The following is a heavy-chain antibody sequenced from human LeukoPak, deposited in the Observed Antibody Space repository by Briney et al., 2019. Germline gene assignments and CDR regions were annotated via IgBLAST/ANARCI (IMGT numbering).Heavy chain of an antibody. CDR3: ARTLHGIAAAGTYYFDY. V-gene: IGHV3-7*01. CDR2: IKQDGSEK. J-gene: IGHJ4*02. Sequence: GGSLRLSCATSGFTFRSNAMHWVRQAPGKGLEWVANIKQDGSEKYYVDSVKGRFTISRDNAKNSLYLQMNSLRAEDTAVYYCARTLHGIAAAGTYYFDYWGQGTLVTVSS. D-gene: IGHD6-13*01. CDR1: GFTFRSNA.